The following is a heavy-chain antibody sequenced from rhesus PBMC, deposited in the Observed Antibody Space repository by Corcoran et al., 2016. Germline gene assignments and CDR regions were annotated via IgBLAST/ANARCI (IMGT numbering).Heavy chain of an antibody. Sequence: QLQLQESGPGLVKPSETLSVTCAVSGGSISSSYWSWIRQAPGKGLEWIGYIYGSGSSTNYNPSLKGRVTLSVDTSKNQHSLKLSSVTTADTAVYYCARETAAAGTFDYWGQGVLVTVSS. CDR2: IYGSGSST. CDR1: GGSISSSY. V-gene: IGHV4-169*02. J-gene: IGHJ4*01. CDR3: ARETAAAGTFDY. D-gene: IGHD6-25*01.